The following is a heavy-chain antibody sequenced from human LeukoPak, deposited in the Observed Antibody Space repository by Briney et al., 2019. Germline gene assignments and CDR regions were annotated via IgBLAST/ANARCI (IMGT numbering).Heavy chain of an antibody. J-gene: IGHJ4*02. D-gene: IGHD2/OR15-2a*01. CDR2: ISYDGSNK. V-gene: IGHV3-30*18. Sequence: GGSLRLSCAASGFTFSDYGMHWVRQAPGKGLEWVAVISYDGSNKYYADSVKGRFTLSRDNSKNTLYLQMNRLRTEDTAVYYCAKVKTCSFYYFDNWGQGTLVTVS. CDR3: AKVKTCSFYYFDN. CDR1: GFTFSDYG.